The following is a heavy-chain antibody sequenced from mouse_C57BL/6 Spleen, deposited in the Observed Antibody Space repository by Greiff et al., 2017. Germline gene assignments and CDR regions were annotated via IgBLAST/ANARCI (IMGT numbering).Heavy chain of an antibody. CDR1: GYTFTDYY. Sequence: VQLQQSGPELVKPGASVKISCKASGYTFTDYYMNWVKQSHGKSLEWIGDINPNNGGTSYNQKFKGKATLTVDKSSSTAYMELRSLTSEDSAVYYCARRGTYYRNYGYAMDYWGQGTSVTVSS. V-gene: IGHV1-26*01. J-gene: IGHJ4*01. CDR2: INPNNGGT. CDR3: ARRGTYYRNYGYAMDY. D-gene: IGHD2-5*01.